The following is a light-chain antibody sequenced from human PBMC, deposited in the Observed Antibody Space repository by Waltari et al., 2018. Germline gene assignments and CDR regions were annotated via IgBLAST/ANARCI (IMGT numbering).Light chain of an antibody. CDR3: CSFTARGTWI. V-gene: IGLV2-14*03. CDR1: SSDVGAYGY. J-gene: IGLJ2*01. Sequence: QSALTQPGSVSGSPGQSITISCTGTSSDVGAYGYVSWYQQKPDKAPKLLIFDVNNRALGVSNRFSGSKSGNTASLTISGLQADDESDYYCCSFTARGTWIFGGGTRLTVV. CDR2: DVN.